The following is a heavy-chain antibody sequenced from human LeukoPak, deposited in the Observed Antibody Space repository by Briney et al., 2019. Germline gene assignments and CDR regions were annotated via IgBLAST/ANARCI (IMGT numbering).Heavy chain of an antibody. D-gene: IGHD3-3*01. CDR2: IYPGDSDT. CDR1: GYSFTSYW. CDR3: ARNLSWSGYYGGYYYYMDV. Sequence: GESLKISCKGSGYSFTSYWIGWVRQMPGKGLEWMGIIYPGDSDTRYSPSFQGQVTISADKSISTAYLQWSSLKASDTAMYYCARNLSWSGYYGGYYYYMDVWGKGTTVTVSS. V-gene: IGHV5-51*01. J-gene: IGHJ6*03.